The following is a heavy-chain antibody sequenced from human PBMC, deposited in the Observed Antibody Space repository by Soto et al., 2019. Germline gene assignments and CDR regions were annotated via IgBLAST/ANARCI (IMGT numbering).Heavy chain of an antibody. D-gene: IGHD3-22*01. CDR2: IIPIFGTA. J-gene: IGHJ4*02. CDR1: GGTFSRHA. V-gene: IGHV1-69*01. CDR3: ARGWGYDSTDYYYAY. Sequence: QVQLVQSGAEVRKPGSSVNVSCKASGGTFSRHAISWVRQAPGQGLEWMGGIIPIFGTANNAQKFQGRVTIIADESKSTVYMELSSLRSEDTAIYYCARGWGYDSTDYYYAYWGQGTLVIVSS.